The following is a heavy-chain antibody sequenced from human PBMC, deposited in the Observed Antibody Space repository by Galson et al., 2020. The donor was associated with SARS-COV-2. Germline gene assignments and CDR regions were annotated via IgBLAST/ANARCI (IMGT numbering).Heavy chain of an antibody. D-gene: IGHD3-22*01. J-gene: IGHJ5*02. V-gene: IGHV3-23*01. CDR2: ISGSGYST. CDR3: AKGDYSYDSTAYYYQNWFDP. Sequence: GGSLRLSCTVSGFRFDNFVMTWVRQAPGKGLDWVSAISGSGYSTYYADSVRGRFTISRDNSKNTLDLQMNFLRADDTALYYCAKGDYSYDSTAYYYQNWFDPWGQGTQVTVSS. CDR1: GFRFDNFV.